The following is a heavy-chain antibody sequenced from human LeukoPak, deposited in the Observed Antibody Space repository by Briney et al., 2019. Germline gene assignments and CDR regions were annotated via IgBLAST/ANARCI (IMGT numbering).Heavy chain of an antibody. Sequence: GGSLRLSCAASGFTVSSNYMSWVRQAPGKGLEWVSVIYSGGSTYYADSVKGRFTISRDNSKNTLYLQMNSLRAEDTAVYYCAREKWDYYYYGMDVWGQGTTVTVSS. CDR2: IYSGGST. CDR1: GFTVSSNY. J-gene: IGHJ6*02. CDR3: AREKWDYYYYGMDV. V-gene: IGHV3-53*05. D-gene: IGHD1-26*01.